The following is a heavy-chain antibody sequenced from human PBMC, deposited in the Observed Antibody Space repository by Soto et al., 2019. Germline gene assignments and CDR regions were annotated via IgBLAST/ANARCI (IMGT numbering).Heavy chain of an antibody. CDR2: IYSGGST. Sequence: GGSLRLSCAASGFTVSSNYMSWVRQAPGKGLEWVSVIYSGGSTYYADSVKGRFTISRHNSKNTLYLQMNSLRAEDTAVYYCARGVVSSGWYEPIWDYWGQGTLVTVSS. D-gene: IGHD6-19*01. J-gene: IGHJ4*02. CDR1: GFTVSSNY. CDR3: ARGVVSSGWYEPIWDY. V-gene: IGHV3-53*04.